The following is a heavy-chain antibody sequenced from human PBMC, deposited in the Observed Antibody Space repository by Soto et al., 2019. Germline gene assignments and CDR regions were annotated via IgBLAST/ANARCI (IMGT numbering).Heavy chain of an antibody. CDR2: IYYSGST. D-gene: IGHD2-15*01. Sequence: SETLSLTCTVSGGSISSYYWIWIRQPPGKGLEWIGYIYYSGSTNYNPSLKSRVTISVDTSKNQFSLKLSSVTAADTAVYYCARSYRRYCSGGSCYYYYYYYMEVWGKGTTVTVSS. J-gene: IGHJ6*03. CDR3: ARSYRRYCSGGSCYYYYYYYMEV. V-gene: IGHV4-59*01. CDR1: GGSISSYY.